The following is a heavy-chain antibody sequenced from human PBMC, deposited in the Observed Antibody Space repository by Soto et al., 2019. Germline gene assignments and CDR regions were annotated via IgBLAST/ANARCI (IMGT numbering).Heavy chain of an antibody. Sequence: ASETLSLTCTVSGGSVSNYYWSWIRQPPGKGLEWIGYIYYSGSTNYNPSLKSRVTISVDTSKNQFSLKLSSVTAADTAVYYCARWWSGSRQGFDPWGQGTLVTVSS. D-gene: IGHD3-3*01. CDR1: GGSVSNYY. V-gene: IGHV4-59*08. CDR2: IYYSGST. J-gene: IGHJ5*02. CDR3: ARWWSGSRQGFDP.